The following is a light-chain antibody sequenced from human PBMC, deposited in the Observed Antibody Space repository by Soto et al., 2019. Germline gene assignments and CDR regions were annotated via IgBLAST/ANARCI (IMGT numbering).Light chain of an antibody. CDR3: QSYDSSLSGWV. V-gene: IGLV1-40*01. CDR2: DNN. J-gene: IGLJ3*02. Sequence: QSVLTQPPSVSGAPGQRVTISCTGSSSNIGAGYDVHWYQQLPGTAPKLLIYDNNNRPSGVPDRFSGSKSVTSASLAITGLQAVDEADYYCQSYDSSLSGWVFGGGTKLTVL. CDR1: SSNIGAGYD.